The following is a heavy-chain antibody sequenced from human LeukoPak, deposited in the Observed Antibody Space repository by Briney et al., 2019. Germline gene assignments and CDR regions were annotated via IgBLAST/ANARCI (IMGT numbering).Heavy chain of an antibody. J-gene: IGHJ4*02. CDR3: ATPRENDSGKGLDY. CDR1: GFTFSSYA. D-gene: IGHD1-1*01. CDR2: ISYDGSNK. Sequence: GGSLRLSCAASGFTFSSYAMHWVRQAPGKGLEWVAVISYDGSNKYYAEYGKGRFTISRDNSKNTLYLQMNSLRAEDTAVYYCATPRENDSGKGLDYWGQGTLVTVSS. V-gene: IGHV3-30*04.